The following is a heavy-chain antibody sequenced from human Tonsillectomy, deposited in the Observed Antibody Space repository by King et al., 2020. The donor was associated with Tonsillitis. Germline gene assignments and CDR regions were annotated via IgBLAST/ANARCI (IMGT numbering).Heavy chain of an antibody. J-gene: IGHJ4*02. CDR1: GGSISSYY. CDR2: IYYSGST. CDR3: VRVKYYDSGGYSPFDY. Sequence: VQLQESGPGLVKPSETLSLTCTVSGGSISSYYWSWIRQPPGKGLAWIGYIYYSGSTNYNPSLKSRVTISVDTSKNQFSLKLSSVTAADTAVYYCVRVKYYDSGGYSPFDYWGQGTRVTVSS. V-gene: IGHV4-59*01. D-gene: IGHD3-22*01.